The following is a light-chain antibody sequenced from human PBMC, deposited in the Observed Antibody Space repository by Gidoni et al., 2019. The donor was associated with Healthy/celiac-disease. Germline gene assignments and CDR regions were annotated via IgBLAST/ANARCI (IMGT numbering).Light chain of an antibody. V-gene: IGLV3-21*04. CDR3: QVWDSSSDHVV. Sequence: SYVLTQPPSVSVSPGKTARINCGGNNIGSKSVHWYQQKQGQAPVLVIYYDSDRPSGIPERFSGSNSGNTATLTISRVEAGDEADYYCQVWDSSSDHVVFGGGTKLTVL. J-gene: IGLJ2*01. CDR2: YDS. CDR1: NIGSKS.